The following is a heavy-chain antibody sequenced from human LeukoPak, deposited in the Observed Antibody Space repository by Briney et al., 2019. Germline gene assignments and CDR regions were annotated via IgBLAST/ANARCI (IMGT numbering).Heavy chain of an antibody. Sequence: GGSLRLSCAASGFTFSSYAMSWVRQAPGKGLEWVSAISGSGGSTYYADSVKGRFTISRENSKNTLWLQMNSLRAEDTAVYYCARLHYDVLTGPFDYWGQGTLVTVSS. CDR1: GFTFSSYA. V-gene: IGHV3-23*01. CDR3: ARLHYDVLTGPFDY. D-gene: IGHD3-9*01. J-gene: IGHJ4*02. CDR2: ISGSGGST.